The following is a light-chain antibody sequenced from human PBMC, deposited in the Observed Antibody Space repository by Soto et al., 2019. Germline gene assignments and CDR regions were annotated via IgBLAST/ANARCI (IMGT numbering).Light chain of an antibody. CDR1: QGISSN. V-gene: IGKV1-16*02. J-gene: IGKJ4*01. Sequence: DIQMTQSPSSLSASVGDRVTITCRASQGISSNLAWFQQKPGEAPKSLIYAASSLRSGVPSKFSGSGSGTDFTLTINTLQPEDFATYYCQQYHDYPLTFGGGTKVEIK. CDR3: QQYHDYPLT. CDR2: AAS.